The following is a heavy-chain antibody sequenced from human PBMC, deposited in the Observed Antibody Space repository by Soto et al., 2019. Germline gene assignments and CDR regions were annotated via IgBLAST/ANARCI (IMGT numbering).Heavy chain of an antibody. CDR1: GGSCGGYD. D-gene: IGHD3-10*01. Sequence: SETLSLTCGVDGGSCGGYDWSWIRKHPGKGLEWIGEINHSGSTNYNPSLKSRVTISVDTSKNQFSLKLSSVTAADTAVYYCARVFTPIYYGSGTYYYGMDVWGQGTTVTVSS. CDR3: ARVFTPIYYGSGTYYYGMDV. V-gene: IGHV4-34*01. CDR2: INHSGST. J-gene: IGHJ6*02.